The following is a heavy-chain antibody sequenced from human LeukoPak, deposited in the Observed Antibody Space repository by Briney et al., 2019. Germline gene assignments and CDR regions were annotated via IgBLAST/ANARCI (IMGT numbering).Heavy chain of an antibody. CDR3: ARDPEGSGCYFDY. CDR2: INPSGGSR. CDR1: GYTFTSYF. J-gene: IGHJ4*02. Sequence: ASVKVSCKASGYTFTSYFMRWVRQAPGQGLEWMGIINPSGGSRSYAQNFQGRVSMTRDTSTRMVYMELTSLRCEDTAVYYCARDPEGSGCYFDYWGQGTLVTVSS. V-gene: IGHV1-46*01. D-gene: IGHD6-19*01.